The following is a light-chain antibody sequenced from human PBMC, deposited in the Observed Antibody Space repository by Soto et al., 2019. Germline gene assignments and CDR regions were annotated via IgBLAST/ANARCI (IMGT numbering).Light chain of an antibody. V-gene: IGLV2-23*02. Sequence: QSVLTQPASVSGSPGQSITISCTGTSSDVGSYNVVSWYQQHPDKAPKLMIYEVSKRPSGVSNRFSGSKSGNTASLTISGLQAEDEADYYCCSYAGRSTLVFGGGTKLTVL. CDR2: EVS. CDR1: SSDVGSYNV. CDR3: CSYAGRSTLV. J-gene: IGLJ2*01.